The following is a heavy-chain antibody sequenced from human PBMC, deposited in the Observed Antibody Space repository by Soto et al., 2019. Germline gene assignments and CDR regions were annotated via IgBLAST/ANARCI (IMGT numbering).Heavy chain of an antibody. CDR1: GFTFSSYA. Sequence: TGGSLRLSCAASGFTFSSYAMSWVRQAPGKGLEWVSAISGSGGSTYYADSVKGRFTISRDNSKNTLYLQMNSLRAEDTAVYYCAKADIVVVVAATFDYWGQGTLVTVSS. J-gene: IGHJ4*02. V-gene: IGHV3-23*01. D-gene: IGHD2-15*01. CDR2: ISGSGGST. CDR3: AKADIVVVVAATFDY.